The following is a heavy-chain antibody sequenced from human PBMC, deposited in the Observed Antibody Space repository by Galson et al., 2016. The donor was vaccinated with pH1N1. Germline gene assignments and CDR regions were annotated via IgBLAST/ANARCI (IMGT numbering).Heavy chain of an antibody. J-gene: IGHJ3*02. CDR3: ARSEYYYDSSGYRHDTFDI. Sequence: GDSVSSNSAAWNWNRQSPSRGLAWLGRTCYRSKWYNDYGVSVKSRITINPDTSKNQFSLQLNSVTPEDTAVYYCARSEYYYDSSGYRHDTFDIWGQGTTVTVSS. D-gene: IGHD3-22*01. CDR1: GDSVSSNSAA. V-gene: IGHV6-1*01. CDR2: TCYRSKWYN.